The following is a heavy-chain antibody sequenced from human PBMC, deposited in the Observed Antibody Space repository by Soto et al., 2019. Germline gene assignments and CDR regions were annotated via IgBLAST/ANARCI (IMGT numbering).Heavy chain of an antibody. CDR2: IWYDGSNK. CDR3: ARDDTSAHSSGWR. V-gene: IGHV3-33*01. J-gene: IGHJ4*02. CDR1: GFTFSSYG. D-gene: IGHD6-19*01. Sequence: GGSLRLSCAASGFTFSSYGMHWVRQAPGKGLEWVAVIWYDGSNKYYADSVKGRFTISRDNSKNTLYLQMNSLRAEDTAVYYCARDDTSAHSSGWRWGQGTLVTVSS.